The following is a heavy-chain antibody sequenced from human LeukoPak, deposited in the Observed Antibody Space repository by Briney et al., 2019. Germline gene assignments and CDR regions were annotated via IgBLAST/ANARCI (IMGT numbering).Heavy chain of an antibody. Sequence: PGGSLRLSCVASGFPFSSYWMTWVRQAPGKGLEWVANIKQDGSKKSYVDSVKSRFTISRDNAKNSLYLQMNGLRAEDTAVYYCAREKYDSSGYPAGYFDYWGQGTLVTVSS. CDR1: GFPFSSYW. J-gene: IGHJ4*02. CDR2: IKQDGSKK. CDR3: AREKYDSSGYPAGYFDY. V-gene: IGHV3-7*01. D-gene: IGHD3-22*01.